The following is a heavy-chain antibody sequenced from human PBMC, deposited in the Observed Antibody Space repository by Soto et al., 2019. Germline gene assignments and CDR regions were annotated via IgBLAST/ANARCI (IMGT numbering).Heavy chain of an antibody. D-gene: IGHD5-18*01. V-gene: IGHV3-33*01. Sequence: PGGSLRLSCAASGFTFSSYGMHWVRQAPGKGLEWVAVIWYDGSNKYYADSVKGRFTISRDNSKNTLYLQMNSLRAEDTSVYYCARDPGIQHAHYYYYGMDVWGQGTTVTVSS. CDR1: GFTFSSYG. CDR2: IWYDGSNK. J-gene: IGHJ6*02. CDR3: ARDPGIQHAHYYYYGMDV.